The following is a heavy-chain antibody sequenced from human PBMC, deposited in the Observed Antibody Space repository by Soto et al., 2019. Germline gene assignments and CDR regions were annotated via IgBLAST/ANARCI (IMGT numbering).Heavy chain of an antibody. J-gene: IGHJ4*02. D-gene: IGHD1-26*01. V-gene: IGHV1-18*01. CDR3: ARDLGGSYYAPVDY. CDR1: GYTFTSYG. Sequence: QVQLVQSGAEVKKPGASVKVSCKASGYTFTSYGISWVRQAPGQGLEWMGWISAYNGNTKYAQKLQGRVTTTTDTPTSTAHMELRSLRSEDTAVYYCARDLGGSYYAPVDYWGQGTLVTVSS. CDR2: ISAYNGNT.